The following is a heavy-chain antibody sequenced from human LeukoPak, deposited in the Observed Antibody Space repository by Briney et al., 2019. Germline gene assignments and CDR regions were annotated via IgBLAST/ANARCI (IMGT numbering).Heavy chain of an antibody. D-gene: IGHD6-13*01. CDR1: GYSFTSYW. CDR2: IDPTDSYT. V-gene: IGHV5-10-1*01. J-gene: IGHJ4*02. CDR3: VRQEAAGYLDY. Sequence: GESLRISCKGSGYSFTSYWISWVRQMPGKGLEWMGRIDPTDSYTNYSPSFQGHVTISGDKSITTAYLQWSSLKASDTAIYYCVRQEAAGYLDYWGQGTLVTVSS.